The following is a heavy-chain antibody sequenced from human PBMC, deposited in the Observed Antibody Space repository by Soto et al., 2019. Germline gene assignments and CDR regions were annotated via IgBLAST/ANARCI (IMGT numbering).Heavy chain of an antibody. Sequence: GGSLRLSCAASGFTFGTYAMSWVRQAPGKGLEWVSGISGSGDTTYYADSVKGRFTISRDNSKNTLYLQMNSLRAEDTAVYYCAKDRSVDTRDWFDPWGQGTLVTVSS. V-gene: IGHV3-23*01. CDR1: GFTFGTYA. CDR3: AKDRSVDTRDWFDP. CDR2: ISGSGDTT. J-gene: IGHJ5*02. D-gene: IGHD5-18*01.